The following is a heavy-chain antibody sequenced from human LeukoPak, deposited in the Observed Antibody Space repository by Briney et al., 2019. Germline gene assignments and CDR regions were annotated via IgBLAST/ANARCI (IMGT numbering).Heavy chain of an antibody. CDR2: VSYDGSNK. CDR3: ARDETPQIFRVAYYYCYYMDV. CDR1: GFTFSSYA. V-gene: IGHV3-30-3*01. D-gene: IGHD3-3*01. J-gene: IGHJ6*03. Sequence: GGSLRLSCAASGFTFSSYAMHWVRQAPGKGLEWVAVVSYDGSNKYYADSVKGRFTISRDNSKNTLYLQMNSLRAEDTAVYYCARDETPQIFRVAYYYCYYMDVWGKGTTVTVSS.